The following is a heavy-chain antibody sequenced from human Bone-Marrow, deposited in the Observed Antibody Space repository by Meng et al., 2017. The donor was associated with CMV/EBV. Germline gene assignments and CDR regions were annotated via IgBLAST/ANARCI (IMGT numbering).Heavy chain of an antibody. CDR2: IWYDGSNK. J-gene: IGHJ6*02. CDR3: AKGVTDIVVVPAVDGMDV. Sequence: GGSLRLSCAASGFTFSSYWMSWVRQAPGKGLEWVAVIWYDGSNKYYADSVKGRFAISRDNSKNTLYLQMNSLRAEDTAVYYCAKGVTDIVVVPAVDGMDVWGQGTTVTVSS. V-gene: IGHV3-33*06. CDR1: GFTFSSYW. D-gene: IGHD2-2*01.